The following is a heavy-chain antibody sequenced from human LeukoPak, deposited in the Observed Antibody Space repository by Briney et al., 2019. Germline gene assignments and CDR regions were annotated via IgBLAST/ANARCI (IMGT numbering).Heavy chain of an antibody. CDR1: GDSVNGYY. J-gene: IGHJ6*03. Sequence: RPSETLSLTCTVSGDSVNGYYWSWIRQPPGKGLEWVGYIYYNGHTNYSPSLESRTTMSIDPSRNQFSLKVRSVTAADTAVYYCARTYGDYQGHMDVWGKGTTVTVSS. V-gene: IGHV4-59*02. D-gene: IGHD4-17*01. CDR2: IYYNGHT. CDR3: ARTYGDYQGHMDV.